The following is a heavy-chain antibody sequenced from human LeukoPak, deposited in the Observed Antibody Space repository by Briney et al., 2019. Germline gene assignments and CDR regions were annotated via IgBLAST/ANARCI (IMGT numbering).Heavy chain of an antibody. Sequence: GGSLRLSCAASGLTVSSSYMSWVRQAPGKGLEWVSIIYNDGSTYYADSMKGRFTISRDNSKNTLYLQMGSLRAEDMAVYYCARDRGVGAYYFDYWGQGTLVTVSS. CDR2: IYNDGST. J-gene: IGHJ4*02. V-gene: IGHV3-53*05. CDR1: GLTVSSSY. D-gene: IGHD1-26*01. CDR3: ARDRGVGAYYFDY.